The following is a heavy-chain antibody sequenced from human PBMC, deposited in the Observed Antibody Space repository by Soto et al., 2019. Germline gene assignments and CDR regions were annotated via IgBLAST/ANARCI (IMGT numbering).Heavy chain of an antibody. V-gene: IGHV3-73*01. D-gene: IGHD4-4*01. CDR1: GFTFTDSA. J-gene: IGHJ4*02. CDR3: TRPSKDGYSFGY. CDR2: IRSRSNNYAT. Sequence: EVQLVESGGGLVQPGGSLKLSCAASGFTFTDSAFHWVRQASGKGLEWVGRIRSRSNNYATAHAASVTGRFSISRDDSRNTAYLQMNSLKPEDTAVYYCTRPSKDGYSFGYWGQGTLVTVSS.